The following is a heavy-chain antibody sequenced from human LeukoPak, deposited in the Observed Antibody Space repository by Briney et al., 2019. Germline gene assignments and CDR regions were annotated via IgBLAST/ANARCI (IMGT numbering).Heavy chain of an antibody. J-gene: IGHJ5*02. CDR3: ARPYLRGTVVNNWFDP. D-gene: IGHD4-23*01. Sequence: SETLSLTCTVSGGSIGSYYWSWIRQPPGKGLEWLGYIYYSGSTNYNPSLKSRVTISVDTSKNQFSLKLSSVTAADTAVYYCARPYLRGTVVNNWFDPWGQGTLVTVSS. CDR1: GGSIGSYY. CDR2: IYYSGST. V-gene: IGHV4-59*01.